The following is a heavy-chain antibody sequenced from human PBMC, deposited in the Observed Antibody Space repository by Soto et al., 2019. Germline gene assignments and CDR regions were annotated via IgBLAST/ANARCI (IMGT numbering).Heavy chain of an antibody. CDR3: ASEGLVYGSGSYYAY. Sequence: GGSLRLSCAASGFTFSSYWMSWVRQAPGKGLEWVANIKQDGSEKYYVDSVKGRFTISRDNAKNSPYLQMNSLRAEDTAVYYCASEGLVYGSGSYYAYWGQGTLVTVSS. D-gene: IGHD3-10*01. J-gene: IGHJ4*02. CDR1: GFTFSSYW. V-gene: IGHV3-7*03. CDR2: IKQDGSEK.